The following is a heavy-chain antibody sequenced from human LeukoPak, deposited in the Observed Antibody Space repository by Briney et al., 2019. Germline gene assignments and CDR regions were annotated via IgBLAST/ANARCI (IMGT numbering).Heavy chain of an antibody. CDR2: AHYTGSA. J-gene: IGHJ1*01. CDR1: GESVKNPDFY. Sequence: SETLSLTCTVSGESVKNPDFYWSWIRLRPGKGLEWIGNAHYTGSAYYNPSLNNRATISVDTSRSQFSLRLTSVSDADTAIYYCARDLWRWGQGTRVIVSS. CDR3: ARDLWR. V-gene: IGHV4-31*03.